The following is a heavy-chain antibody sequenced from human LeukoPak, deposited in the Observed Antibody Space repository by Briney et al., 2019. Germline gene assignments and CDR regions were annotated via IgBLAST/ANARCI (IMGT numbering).Heavy chain of an antibody. CDR3: AKGKYYYDSSGYLWFDP. D-gene: IGHD3-22*01. CDR1: GFTFDDYA. V-gene: IGHV3-9*01. Sequence: GGSLRLSCAASGFTFDDYAMHWVRQAPGQGLEWFSGISWNSGSIGYADSVKGRFTISRDNAKNSLYLQMNSLRAEDTALYYCAKGKYYYDSSGYLWFDPWGQGTLVTVSS. CDR2: ISWNSGSI. J-gene: IGHJ5*02.